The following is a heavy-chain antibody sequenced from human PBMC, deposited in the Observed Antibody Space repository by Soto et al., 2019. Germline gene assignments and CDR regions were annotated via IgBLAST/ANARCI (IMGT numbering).Heavy chain of an antibody. V-gene: IGHV1-69*13. Sequence: ASVKVSCKASGGTFSSYAISWVRQAPGQGLEWMGGIIPIFGTANYAQKFQGRVTITADESTSTAYMELSSLRSEDTAVYYCAREVGATSFAFDIWGQGTMVTVSS. D-gene: IGHD1-26*01. CDR2: IIPIFGTA. CDR3: AREVGATSFAFDI. J-gene: IGHJ3*02. CDR1: GGTFSSYA.